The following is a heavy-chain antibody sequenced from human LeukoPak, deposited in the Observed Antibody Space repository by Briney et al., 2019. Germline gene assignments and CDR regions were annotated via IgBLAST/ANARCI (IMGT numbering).Heavy chain of an antibody. CDR1: GYSISSGYY. V-gene: IGHV4-38-2*01. J-gene: IGHJ4*02. CDR3: ARHVVDTAMVNYFDY. CDR2: IYHSGST. D-gene: IGHD5-18*01. Sequence: PSETLSLTCAVSGYSISSGYYWGWIRQPPGKGLEWIGSIYHSGSTYYNPSLKSRVTISVDTSKNQFSLKLSSVTAADTAVYYCARHVVDTAMVNYFDYWGQGTLVTVSS.